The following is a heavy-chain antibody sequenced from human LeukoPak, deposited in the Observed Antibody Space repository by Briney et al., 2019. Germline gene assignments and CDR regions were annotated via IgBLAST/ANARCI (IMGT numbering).Heavy chain of an antibody. D-gene: IGHD5-24*01. CDR2: IYYSGST. Sequence: PSETLSLTCTVSGGSISSYYWSWIRQPPGKGLEWIGYIYYSGSTNYNPSLQSRVTISVDTSKNQLSLKLSSVTAADTAVYYCARGPDTTIYDAFDIWGQGTVVTVSS. CDR3: ARGPDTTIYDAFDI. V-gene: IGHV4-59*01. CDR1: GGSISSYY. J-gene: IGHJ3*02.